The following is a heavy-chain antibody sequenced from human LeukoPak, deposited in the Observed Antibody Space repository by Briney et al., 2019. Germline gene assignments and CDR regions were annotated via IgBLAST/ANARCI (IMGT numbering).Heavy chain of an antibody. Sequence: ASVNASCKASGYTFTIYGISWVRQAPGQGLERMGWFSAFIGKTNYARTLQVRVIMTTNTPTNTAYMELRSLRSDDTAVYYCASGYCSSSSCYRVDSFRPRRDYWGQGTLVTVSS. CDR2: FSAFIGKT. J-gene: IGHJ4*02. D-gene: IGHD2-2*01. CDR1: GYTFTIYG. CDR3: ASGYCSSSSCYRVDSFRPRRDY. V-gene: IGHV1-18*01.